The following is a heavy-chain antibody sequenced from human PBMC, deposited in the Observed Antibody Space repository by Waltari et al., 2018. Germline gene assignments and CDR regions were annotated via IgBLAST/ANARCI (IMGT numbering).Heavy chain of an antibody. CDR3: SNSMSGPRVQ. D-gene: IGHD3-3*01. V-gene: IGHV1-69-2*01. J-gene: IGHJ4*02. CDR2: LDPENGDT. CDR1: GYTFIDYY. Sequence: EAQLIQSGAEVKKLGATMRISCKASGYTFIDYYMHWVRQAPGKGLEWVARLDPENGDTEFADNFQGRVTVTADTSTDTVYIELSSLTSDDTAVYYCSNSMSGPRVQWGQGTLITVSS.